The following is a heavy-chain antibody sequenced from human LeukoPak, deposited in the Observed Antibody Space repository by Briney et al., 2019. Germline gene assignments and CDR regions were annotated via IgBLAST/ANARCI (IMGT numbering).Heavy chain of an antibody. D-gene: IGHD6-25*01. CDR3: ARSSGTGTFSY. Sequence: SETLPLTCTVSVDSISRSTYYWAWIRQPPGKGLEWIGSVYYGRSPYFNPSLESRATISVDTSKNHFSLKMSSVTAADTAVYYCARSSGTGTFSYWGQGTLVTVSS. CDR1: VDSISRSTYY. CDR2: VYYGRSP. J-gene: IGHJ4*02. V-gene: IGHV4-39*02.